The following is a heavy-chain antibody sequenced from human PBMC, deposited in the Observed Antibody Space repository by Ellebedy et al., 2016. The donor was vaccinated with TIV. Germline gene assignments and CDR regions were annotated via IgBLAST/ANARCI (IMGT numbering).Heavy chain of an antibody. Sequence: GESLKISCAASGFSFNTYWMTWVRQAQGKGLEWVANIKTDGSETYYVDSVKGRFTISRDNAKSSLYLQLNSLRAEDTAVYYCARDSKGGMDVWGQGTTVTVSS. CDR2: IKTDGSET. D-gene: IGHD2/OR15-2a*01. J-gene: IGHJ6*02. CDR3: ARDSKGGMDV. CDR1: GFSFNTYW. V-gene: IGHV3-7*03.